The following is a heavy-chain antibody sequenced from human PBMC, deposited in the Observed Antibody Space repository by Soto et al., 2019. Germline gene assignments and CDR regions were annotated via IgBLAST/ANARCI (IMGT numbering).Heavy chain of an antibody. D-gene: IGHD2-15*01. CDR2: IYYSGST. CDR1: GGSISSYY. V-gene: IGHV4-59*01. CDR3: ERYGGSSGGSNNWFDS. Sequence: SGTLSVTCTVSGGSISSYYWSWIRQPPGKGLEWIGYIYYSGSTNYNPSLKSRVTISVDTSKNQLSLKLSSVTAADTAVYYCERYGGSSGGSNNWFDSWGQGTLVTGSA. J-gene: IGHJ5*01.